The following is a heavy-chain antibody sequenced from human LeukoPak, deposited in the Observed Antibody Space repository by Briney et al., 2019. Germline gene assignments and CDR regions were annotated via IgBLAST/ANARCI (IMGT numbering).Heavy chain of an antibody. CDR2: ISSSSSYI. J-gene: IGHJ4*02. Sequence: GGSLRLSCAASGFTFSSYSMMWVRQAPEKGLEWVSSISSSSSYIYYTDSVKGRFTISRDNAKNSLYLQMNSLRAEDTAVYYCARSLTIFGVVIPSFDYWGQGTLVTVSS. CDR3: ARSLTIFGVVIPSFDY. D-gene: IGHD3-3*01. V-gene: IGHV3-21*01. CDR1: GFTFSSYS.